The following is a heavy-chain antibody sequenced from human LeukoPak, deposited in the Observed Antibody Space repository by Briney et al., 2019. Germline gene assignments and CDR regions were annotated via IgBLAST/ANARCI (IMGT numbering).Heavy chain of an antibody. J-gene: IGHJ4*02. CDR2: INPNSGGT. CDR3: ARVGGYYFPSDY. D-gene: IGHD2-15*01. V-gene: IGHV1-18*01. Sequence: ASVKVSCKASGYTFTSYGISWVRQAPGQGLEWMGWINPNSGGTNYAQKFQDRVTMTRDTSTSTAYMDLRSLRSDDTAVYYCARVGGYYFPSDYWGQGTLVTVSS. CDR1: GYTFTSYG.